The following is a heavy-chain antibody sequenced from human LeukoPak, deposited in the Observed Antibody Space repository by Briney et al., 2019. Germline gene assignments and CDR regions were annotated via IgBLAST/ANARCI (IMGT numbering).Heavy chain of an antibody. Sequence: GGSLRLSCAASGFTFGSYAMTWVRHAPGKGLEWVSTSDSDGSPYYADSVKGRFTLSRDSSKNTLYLQMNSLRAEDTAVYYCAKERGGTTPRLDNWGQGTLVTVSS. D-gene: IGHD1-7*01. CDR2: SDSDGSP. CDR3: AKERGGTTPRLDN. CDR1: GFTFGSYA. V-gene: IGHV3-23*01. J-gene: IGHJ4*02.